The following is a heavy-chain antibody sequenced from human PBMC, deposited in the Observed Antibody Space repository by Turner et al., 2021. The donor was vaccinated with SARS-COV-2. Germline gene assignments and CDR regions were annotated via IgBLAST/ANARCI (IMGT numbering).Heavy chain of an antibody. V-gene: IGHV4-59*01. Sequence: QVQLQESGPGLLKPSETLSLTCTVSGGSINSDFWSWIRQPPGKGLEWIGYIYDRGCTNYDPALKSRVTMSVDTSKNLFSLRLTAVTAADTAMYYCARELRFNWFDHWGHGTLVTVS. D-gene: IGHD3-3*01. CDR3: ARELRFNWFDH. CDR2: IYDRGCT. CDR1: GGSINSDF. J-gene: IGHJ5*02.